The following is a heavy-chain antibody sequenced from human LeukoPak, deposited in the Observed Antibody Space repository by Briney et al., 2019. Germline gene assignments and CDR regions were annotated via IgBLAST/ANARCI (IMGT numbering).Heavy chain of an antibody. J-gene: IGHJ4*02. CDR2: ISSSGSDF. Sequence: GGSLRLSCAASGFTFSDYYMSWIRQAPGKGLEWVSYISSSGSDFSYADSVKGRFTTSRDKVKKSLYLQMNSLRAEDTAVYYCARDGGAGSYYFDYWGQGTLVTVSS. V-gene: IGHV3-11*04. CDR1: GFTFSDYY. D-gene: IGHD6-19*01. CDR3: ARDGGAGSYYFDY.